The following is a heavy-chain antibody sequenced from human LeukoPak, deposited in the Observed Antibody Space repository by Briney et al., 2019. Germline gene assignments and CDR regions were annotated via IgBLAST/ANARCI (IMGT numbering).Heavy chain of an antibody. D-gene: IGHD3-22*01. J-gene: IGHJ4*02. CDR1: GFTFSSYG. Sequence: GGSLRLSCAASGFTFSSYGMHWVRHAPRKGLERVAVVWYDGSNKYYADSVQGRFIISRDDSKNKQYLLMNSLRAADTAVYYCAKEPYPYDSSGYYDYWGQGALVTVSS. CDR3: AKEPYPYDSSGYYDY. V-gene: IGHV3-33*06. CDR2: VWYDGSNK.